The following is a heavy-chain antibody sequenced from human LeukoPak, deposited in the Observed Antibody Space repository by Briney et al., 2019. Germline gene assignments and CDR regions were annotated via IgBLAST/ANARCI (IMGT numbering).Heavy chain of an antibody. V-gene: IGHV1-3*01. CDR3: ATTVVTPEGAYFDY. CDR2: INAGNGNT. D-gene: IGHD4-23*01. J-gene: IGHJ4*02. Sequence: ASVKVSCKASGYSFSEYGMHWVRQAPGQRLEWMGWINAGNGNTKYSQKFQGRVTITRDTSASTAYMELSSLRSEDTAVYYCATTVVTPEGAYFDYWGQGTLVTVSS. CDR1: GYSFSEYG.